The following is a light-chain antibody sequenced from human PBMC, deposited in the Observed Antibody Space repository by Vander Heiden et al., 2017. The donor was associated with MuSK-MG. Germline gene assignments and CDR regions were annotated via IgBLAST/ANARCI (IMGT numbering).Light chain of an antibody. Sequence: DIPLTPSPSSLSASAGDRVTISCRASQGISNYLAWYQQKPGKVPKLLIYAASTLQSGVPSRFSGSGSGTDFTLTISSLQPEDVATYYCQKYNSDLSTFGGGTKVEIK. CDR1: QGISNY. CDR2: AAS. V-gene: IGKV1-27*01. J-gene: IGKJ4*01. CDR3: QKYNSDLST.